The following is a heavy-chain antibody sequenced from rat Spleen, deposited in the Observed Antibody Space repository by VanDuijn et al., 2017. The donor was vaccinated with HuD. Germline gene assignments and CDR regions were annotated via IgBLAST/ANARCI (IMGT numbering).Heavy chain of an antibody. CDR2: ISYDGTAT. J-gene: IGHJ4*01. Sequence: EVHLVESGGDLVQPGRSLKLTCAASGFTFSHYDMAWVRQAPTKGLEWVASISYDGTATYYRDSVKGRFTISRDNAKSTLYLQMNSLRSEDTATYYCTRALGSLYVMDAWGQGASVTVSS. CDR3: TRALGSLYVMDA. D-gene: IGHD1-6*01. V-gene: IGHV5-29*01. CDR1: GFTFSHYD.